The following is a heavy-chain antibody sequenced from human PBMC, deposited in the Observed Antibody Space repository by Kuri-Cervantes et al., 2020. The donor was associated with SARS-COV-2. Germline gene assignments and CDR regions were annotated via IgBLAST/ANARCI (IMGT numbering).Heavy chain of an antibody. CDR2: ISSSSSYI. CDR1: GFTFSDYG. CDR3: ARVVFRWELPGAFDI. D-gene: IGHD1-26*01. V-gene: IGHV3-21*01. Sequence: GESLKISCATSGFTFSDYGLHWVRQAPGKGLEWVSSISSSSSYIYYADSVKGRFTISRDNAKNSLYLQMNSLRAEDTAVYYCARVVFRWELPGAFDIWGQGTMVTVSS. J-gene: IGHJ3*02.